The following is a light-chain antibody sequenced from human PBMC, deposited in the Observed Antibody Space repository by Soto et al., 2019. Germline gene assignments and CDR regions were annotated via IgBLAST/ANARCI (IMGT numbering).Light chain of an antibody. J-gene: IGKJ1*01. CDR1: QSVSSN. CDR2: GAS. V-gene: IGKV3-20*01. Sequence: EIVMTQSPATLSVYTGERATLSCRASQSVSSNLAWYQQKPGRAPRLLIYGASSRATGIPDRFSGSGSGTDFTLTISSLEPEDFAVYYCQQYVSSPRTFGQGTKVDIK. CDR3: QQYVSSPRT.